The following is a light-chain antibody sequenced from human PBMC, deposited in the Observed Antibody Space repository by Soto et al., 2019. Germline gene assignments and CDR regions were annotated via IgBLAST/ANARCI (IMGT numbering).Light chain of an antibody. CDR2: GNN. CDR1: SSNIGAGYD. V-gene: IGLV1-40*01. CDR3: QSYDSSLSVV. J-gene: IGLJ2*01. Sequence: QSVLTQPPSVSGAPGQRVTISCTGSSSNIGAGYDVHWYQHLPRTAPTLLIYGNNKRPSGVPDRFSGSKSGTSASLAITGLQAEDEADYYCQSYDSSLSVVFGGGTKLTVL.